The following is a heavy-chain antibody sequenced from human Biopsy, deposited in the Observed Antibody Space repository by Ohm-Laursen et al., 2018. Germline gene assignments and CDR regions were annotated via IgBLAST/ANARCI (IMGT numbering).Heavy chain of an antibody. J-gene: IGHJ1*01. Sequence: SSVKVSCKPPGGTFSNYGVNWVRQAPGQGLEWLGGNIPILGTGNYAQKFQDRVTVTADTSKSTATMELRSLRSDDTAVYYCATKLTGYFHHWGQGTLVIVSS. CDR1: GGTFSNYG. CDR2: NIPILGTG. CDR3: ATKLTGYFHH. V-gene: IGHV1-69*06. D-gene: IGHD3-9*01.